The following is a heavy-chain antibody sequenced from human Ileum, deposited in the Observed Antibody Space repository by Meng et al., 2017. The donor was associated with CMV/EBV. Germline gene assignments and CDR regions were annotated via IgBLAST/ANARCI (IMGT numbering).Heavy chain of an antibody. J-gene: IGHJ5*02. CDR2: INHKGNT. Sequence: QVPLQQWGAGLLKPSATLPLTCTVFGGSFIDYFWTWFRQSPGKGLEWIGEINHKGNTKYNPSLKSRVTISKDTSKKQFSLRMTSVTAADTATYYCVRRGRGSEPWGQGTLVTVSS. D-gene: IGHD1-26*01. CDR3: VRRGRGSEP. CDR1: GGSFIDYF. V-gene: IGHV4-34*02.